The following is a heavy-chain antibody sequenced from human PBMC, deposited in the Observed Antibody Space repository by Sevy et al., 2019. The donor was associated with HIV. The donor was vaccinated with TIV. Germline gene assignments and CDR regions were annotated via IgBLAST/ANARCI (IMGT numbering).Heavy chain of an antibody. CDR1: GFPFSSYE. CDR2: ITNSGTTK. Sequence: GGSLRLSCTASGFPFSSYEMNWVRQAPGKGLEWVSYITNSGTTKYYSDSVRGRFTISRDNARNSLHLQMNSLRAEDTAVYYCAKDWSRNYYDSRTKNWFDPWGQGTLVTVSS. D-gene: IGHD3-22*01. V-gene: IGHV3-48*03. CDR3: AKDWSRNYYDSRTKNWFDP. J-gene: IGHJ5*02.